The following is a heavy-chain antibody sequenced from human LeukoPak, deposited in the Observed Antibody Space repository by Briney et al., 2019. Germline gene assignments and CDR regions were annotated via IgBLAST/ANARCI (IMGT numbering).Heavy chain of an antibody. V-gene: IGHV4-61*02. J-gene: IGHJ4*02. CDR3: ARESAPDGWYSSTWYSLDY. Sequence: PSETLSLTCTVSGGSISSSYSYWNWIRQPAGKGLEWIGRIYTSGNTNYNPSLKSRVTISRDMSKNQFSLKLNSVTAADTAVYYCARESAPDGWYSSTWYSLDYWGQGTLVTVSS. CDR2: IYTSGNT. D-gene: IGHD6-13*01. CDR1: GGSISSSYSY.